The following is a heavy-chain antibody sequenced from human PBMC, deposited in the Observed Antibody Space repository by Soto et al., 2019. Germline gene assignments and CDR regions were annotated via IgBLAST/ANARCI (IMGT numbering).Heavy chain of an antibody. J-gene: IGHJ4*01. CDR2: IKRDGSEK. D-gene: IGHD2-15*01. Sequence: EVQLVESGGGLVQPGGSLRLSCVASGFTFSSFWMSWVRQAPGKGLEWVANIKRDGSEKYYVDSVEGRFTISRDNAKNSLYLQMSSLRVEDTAVYYCAPPGSTVTPKVFAYWGQEPWSPSPQ. CDR1: GFTFSSFW. V-gene: IGHV3-7*01. CDR3: APPGSTVTPKVFAY.